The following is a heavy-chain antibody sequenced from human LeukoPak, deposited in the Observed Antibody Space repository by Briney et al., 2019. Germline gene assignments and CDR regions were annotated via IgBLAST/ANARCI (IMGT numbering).Heavy chain of an antibody. J-gene: IGHJ6*02. V-gene: IGHV4-59*12. CDR1: GGSISSYY. Sequence: SETLSLTCTVSGGSISSYYWSWIRQPPGKGLEWIGYIYYSGSTNYNPSLKSRVTISVDTSKNQFSLKLSSVTAADTAVYYCARGHDYSNYPGYGMDVWGQGTTVTVSS. CDR2: IYYSGST. D-gene: IGHD4-11*01. CDR3: ARGHDYSNYPGYGMDV.